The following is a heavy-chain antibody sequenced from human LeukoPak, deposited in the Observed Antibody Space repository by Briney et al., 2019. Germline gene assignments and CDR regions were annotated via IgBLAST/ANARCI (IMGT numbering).Heavy chain of an antibody. CDR2: IFTSGST. V-gene: IGHV4-4*07. J-gene: IGHJ6*03. D-gene: IGHD2-21*01. CDR3: ARVFDKDV. CDR1: GVSISSYY. Sequence: KSSETLSLTCTVSGVSISSYYWSWIRQPAGKGLEWIGRIFTSGSTHYNPSLKSQVTMSVDTSKNQFSLRLSSVTAADTAVYYCARVFDKDVWGKGTTVTVSS.